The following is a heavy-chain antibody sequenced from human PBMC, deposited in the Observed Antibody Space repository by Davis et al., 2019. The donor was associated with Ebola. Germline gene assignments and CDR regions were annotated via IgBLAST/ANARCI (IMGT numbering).Heavy chain of an antibody. D-gene: IGHD6-13*01. J-gene: IGHJ4*02. V-gene: IGHV3-11*04. CDR2: ISSSGSII. Sequence: PGGSLRLSCAASGFTFSDYYMSWIRQAPGKGLEWVSYISSSGSIIYYADSVKGRFTISRDNAENSLFLQMNNLRDEDTAVYYCARSVAAAGASGLFNYWGQGTLVTVSS. CDR3: ARSVAAAGASGLFNY. CDR1: GFTFSDYY.